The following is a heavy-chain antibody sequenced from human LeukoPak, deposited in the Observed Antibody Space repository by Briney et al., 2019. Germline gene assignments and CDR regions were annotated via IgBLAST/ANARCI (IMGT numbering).Heavy chain of an antibody. J-gene: IGHJ4*02. CDR1: GFNFGDSV. D-gene: IGHD3-10*01. CDR2: IKSKTDGGTT. Sequence: GGSLRLSCSASGFNFGDSVMSWVRQAPGKGLEWVGRIKSKTDGGTTDYAAPVKGRFTISRDDSKNTLYLQMNSLKTEDTAVYYCTTETPGDSPNWGQGTLVTVSS. CDR3: TTETPGDSPN. V-gene: IGHV3-15*01.